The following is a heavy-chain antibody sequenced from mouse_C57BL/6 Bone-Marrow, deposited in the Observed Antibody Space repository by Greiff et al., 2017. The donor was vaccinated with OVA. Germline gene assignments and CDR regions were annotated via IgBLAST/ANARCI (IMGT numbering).Heavy chain of an antibody. CDR2: IFPGSGST. Sequence: QVQLQQSGPELVKPGASVKISCKASGYTFTDYYINWVKQRPGQGLEWIGWIFPGSGSTYYNEKFKGKATLTVVKSSSTAYMLLSSLTSEDSAVYFYARNYYGSSVWYFEDWGTGTTVTVSS. CDR1: GYTFTDYY. CDR3: ARNYYGSSVWYFED. D-gene: IGHD1-1*01. J-gene: IGHJ1*03. V-gene: IGHV1-75*01.